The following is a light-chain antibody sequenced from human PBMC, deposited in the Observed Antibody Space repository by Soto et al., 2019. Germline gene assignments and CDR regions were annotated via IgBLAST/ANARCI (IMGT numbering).Light chain of an antibody. CDR1: SSDVGGYNY. CDR2: EVS. J-gene: IGLJ1*01. CDR3: SSYAGSNSYV. Sequence: QSALTQPPSASGSPGQSVTISCTGTSSDVGGYNYVSWYQQHPGKAPKLMIYEVSKRPSGVPDRLSGSKFGNTASLTVSGLQAEDEADYYCSSYAGSNSYVFGTGTKVTVL. V-gene: IGLV2-8*01.